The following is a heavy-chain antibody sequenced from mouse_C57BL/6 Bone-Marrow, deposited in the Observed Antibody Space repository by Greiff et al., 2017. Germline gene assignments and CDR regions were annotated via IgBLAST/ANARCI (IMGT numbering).Heavy chain of an antibody. Sequence: EVMLVESGEGLVKPGGSLKLSCAASGFTFSSYAMSWVRQTPEKRLEWVAYISSGGDYIYYADTVKGRFTISRDNARNTLYQQMSSLKSEDTAMYYCTRDLEYYDSSSFAYWGQGTLVTVSA. J-gene: IGHJ3*01. CDR1: GFTFSSYA. V-gene: IGHV5-9-1*02. CDR3: TRDLEYYDSSSFAY. D-gene: IGHD1-1*01. CDR2: ISSGGDYI.